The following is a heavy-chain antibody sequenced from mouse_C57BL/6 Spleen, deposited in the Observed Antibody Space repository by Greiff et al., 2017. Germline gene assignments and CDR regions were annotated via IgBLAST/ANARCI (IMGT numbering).Heavy chain of an antibody. CDR1: GFTFSDYG. CDR2: ISSGSSTI. CDR3: ARPRDYYGSSYWFAY. J-gene: IGHJ3*01. Sequence: EVMLVASGGGLVKPGGSLKLSCAASGFTFSDYGMHWVRQAPETGLEWVAYISSGSSTIYYADTVKGRFTISRDNAKNTLFLQMTSLRSEDTAMYYCARPRDYYGSSYWFAYWGQGTLVTVSA. D-gene: IGHD1-1*01. V-gene: IGHV5-17*01.